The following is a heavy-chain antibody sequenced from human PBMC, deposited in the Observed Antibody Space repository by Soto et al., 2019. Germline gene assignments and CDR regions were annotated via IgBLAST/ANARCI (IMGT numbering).Heavy chain of an antibody. CDR1: GFTFSSYS. CDR3: ASDFLLRLDWFPDV. V-gene: IGHV3-21*01. D-gene: IGHD3-3*01. Sequence: EVQLVESGGGLVKPGGSLRLSCAASGFTFSSYSMNWVRQAPGKGLEWVSSISSSSSYIYYADSVKGRFTISRDNAKNSLYLQMNSLRAEDTAVYYCASDFLLRLDWFPDVWGKGTTVTVSS. CDR2: ISSSSSYI. J-gene: IGHJ6*04.